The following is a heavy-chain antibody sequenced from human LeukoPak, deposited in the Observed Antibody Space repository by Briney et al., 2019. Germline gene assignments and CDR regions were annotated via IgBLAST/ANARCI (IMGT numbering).Heavy chain of an antibody. J-gene: IGHJ4*02. Sequence: ASVKVSCKASGYTFTGYYMHWVRQAPGQGLEWMGWINPNSGGTNYAQKFQGRVTMTRDTSISTAYMELSRLRSGDTAVYYCAREGTAMVTLDYWGQGTLVTVSS. CDR1: GYTFTGYY. CDR3: AREGTAMVTLDY. V-gene: IGHV1-2*02. D-gene: IGHD5-18*01. CDR2: INPNSGGT.